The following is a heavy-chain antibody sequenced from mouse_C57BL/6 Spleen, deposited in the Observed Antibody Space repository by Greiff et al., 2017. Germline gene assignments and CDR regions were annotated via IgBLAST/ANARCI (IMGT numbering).Heavy chain of an antibody. Sequence: DVMLVESGGGLVKPGGSLKLSCAASGFTFSDYGMHWVRQAPEKGLEWVAYISSGSSTIYYADTVKGRFTISRDNAKNTLFLQMTSLRSEDTAMYYCARLGNYGFDYWGQGTTLTVSS. CDR1: GFTFSDYG. V-gene: IGHV5-17*01. CDR3: ARLGNYGFDY. D-gene: IGHD2-1*01. J-gene: IGHJ2*01. CDR2: ISSGSSTI.